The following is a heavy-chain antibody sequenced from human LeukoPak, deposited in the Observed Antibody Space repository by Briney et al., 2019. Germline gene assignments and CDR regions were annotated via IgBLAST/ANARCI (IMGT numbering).Heavy chain of an antibody. CDR2: IKQDASEE. J-gene: IGHJ5*02. Sequence: GGSLRLSCAASGLTFSRDWMSWVRQPPGQGLEWVATIKQDASEEYYVDSVNGRFTISRDNAKNSLFLQLDSLRAEDTAVYYCTRVSAWDQGFCIGTNCARWFDTWGQGTLVTVSS. V-gene: IGHV3-7*01. CDR1: GLTFSRDW. CDR3: TRVSAWDQGFCIGTNCARWFDT. D-gene: IGHD2-15*01.